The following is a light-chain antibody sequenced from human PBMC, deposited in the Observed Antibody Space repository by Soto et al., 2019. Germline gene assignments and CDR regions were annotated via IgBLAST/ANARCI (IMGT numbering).Light chain of an antibody. V-gene: IGKV3-15*01. CDR2: AAS. Sequence: EVVMTQLPATLSVSPGERVSLSCRASQSVADKLAWYQQKPGQAPRLLIYAASSRAAGIPTRFSGSGSGTDFTLTTSSLQPEDFAVYYCQQYDDWPPFTFGQGTRLDI. CDR1: QSVADK. J-gene: IGKJ2*01. CDR3: QQYDDWPPFT.